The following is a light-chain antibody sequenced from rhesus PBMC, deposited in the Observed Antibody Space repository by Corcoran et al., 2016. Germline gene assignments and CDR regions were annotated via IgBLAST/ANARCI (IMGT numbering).Light chain of an antibody. V-gene: IGKV3-17*01. J-gene: IGKJ4*01. CDR3: QQESNWPLT. Sequence: EIVMTQSPATLSLSPGERATLSCRASQSVSSRLAWYQQNPGQAPRLLISDASSRGTGIPDRFSGSGSGTDFTLTINSLDPGDVGVYYCQQESNWPLTFGGGTTVDI. CDR1: QSVSSR. CDR2: DAS.